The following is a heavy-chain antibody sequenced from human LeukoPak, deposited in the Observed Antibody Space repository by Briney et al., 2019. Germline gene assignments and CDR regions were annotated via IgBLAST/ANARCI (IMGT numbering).Heavy chain of an antibody. Sequence: PSETLSLTCTVSGGSISSHYWSWIRQPPGKGLERIGYIYYSGSTNYNPSLKSRVTISVDTSKNQFSLKLSSVTAADTAVYYCARGNGFWSGYYYYYYMDVWGKGTTVTVSS. CDR2: IYYSGST. J-gene: IGHJ6*03. D-gene: IGHD3-3*01. CDR3: ARGNGFWSGYYYYYYMDV. V-gene: IGHV4-59*11. CDR1: GGSISSHY.